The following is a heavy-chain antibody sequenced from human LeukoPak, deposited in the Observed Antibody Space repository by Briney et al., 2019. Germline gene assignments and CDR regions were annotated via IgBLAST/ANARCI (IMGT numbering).Heavy chain of an antibody. Sequence: ASVKVSCKASGGTFSSYAISWVRQAPGQGLEWMGRFIPIFGTANYAQKFQGRVTITTDESTSTAYMELSSLRSEDTAVYYCARDRLDYDSSPVGYWGQGTLVTVSS. D-gene: IGHD3-22*01. CDR2: FIPIFGTA. J-gene: IGHJ4*02. CDR3: ARDRLDYDSSPVGY. CDR1: GGTFSSYA. V-gene: IGHV1-69*05.